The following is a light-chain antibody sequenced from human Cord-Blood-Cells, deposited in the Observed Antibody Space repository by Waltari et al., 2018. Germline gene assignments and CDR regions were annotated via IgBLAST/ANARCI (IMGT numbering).Light chain of an antibody. CDR2: VAS. V-gene: IGKV3-20*01. J-gene: IGKJ4*01. Sequence: EIGLTQSPGTLSLYPGERATLSCRASQRVSSSYLAWYQQKPGQAPRLLIYVASSRATGIPDRFSGSGSGTGFTLTISRLEPEEFAVYYCQQYGSSHASGGGTKVEIK. CDR3: QQYGSSHA. CDR1: QRVSSSY.